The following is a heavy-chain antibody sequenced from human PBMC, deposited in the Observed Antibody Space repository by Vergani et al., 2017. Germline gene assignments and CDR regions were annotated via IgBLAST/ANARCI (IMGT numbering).Heavy chain of an antibody. CDR1: GGTFSSYA. D-gene: IGHD3-3*02. J-gene: IGHJ3*02. V-gene: IGHV1-69*01. CDR3: ARGKSPVSISTIYDAFDI. Sequence: QVQLVQSGAEVKKPGSSVKVSCKASGGTFSSYAISWVRQAPGQGLEWMGGIIPIFGTANYAQKFQGRVTITADESTSTAYMELSSLRSEDTAVYYCARGKSPVSISTIYDAFDIWGQGTMVTVSS. CDR2: IIPIFGTA.